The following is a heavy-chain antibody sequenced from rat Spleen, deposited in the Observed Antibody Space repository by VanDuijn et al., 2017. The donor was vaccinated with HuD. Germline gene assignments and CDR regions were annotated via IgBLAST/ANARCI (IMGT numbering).Heavy chain of an antibody. CDR1: GFTFSNYG. CDR3: ARRGDNNQWYFDF. Sequence: EVQLVESGGGLVQPGRSLKLSCAASGFTFSNYGMHWIRQAPTKGLEWVASISPSGGSTYYRDSVKGRFTISRDNAKSTLYLQMNSLRSEDTATYYCARRGDNNQWYFDFWGPGTMVTVSS. V-gene: IGHV5-19*01. D-gene: IGHD1-10*01. CDR2: ISPSGGST. J-gene: IGHJ1*01.